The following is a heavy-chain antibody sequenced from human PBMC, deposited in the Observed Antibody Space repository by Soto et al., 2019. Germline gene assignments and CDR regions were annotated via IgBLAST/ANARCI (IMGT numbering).Heavy chain of an antibody. CDR1: GFTFSSQD. CDR3: ETIHAAPSVRRGFDT. V-gene: IGHV3-23*01. Sequence: GWSLRLSCVAPGFTFSSQDMSWVRQAPGKGLDWVSSISGSGGRTYFADSVKGRFTISRDNSKNTLYLQMTSLRAEDTAIYYCETIHAAPSVRRGFDTCGQGTMVPVSS. J-gene: IGHJ3*02. D-gene: IGHD3-10*02. CDR2: ISGSGGRT.